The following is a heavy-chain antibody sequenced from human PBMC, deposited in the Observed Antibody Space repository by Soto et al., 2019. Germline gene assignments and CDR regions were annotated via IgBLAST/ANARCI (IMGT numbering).Heavy chain of an antibody. V-gene: IGHV1-3*01. Sequence: GASVKVSCKASGYTFTSYAMHWVRQAPGQRLEWMGWINAGNGNTKYSQKFQGRVTITRDTSASTAYMELSSLRSEDTAVYYCARAAYSSSWSLLYYFDYWGQGTLVTVSS. J-gene: IGHJ4*02. D-gene: IGHD6-13*01. CDR1: GYTFTSYA. CDR2: INAGNGNT. CDR3: ARAAYSSSWSLLYYFDY.